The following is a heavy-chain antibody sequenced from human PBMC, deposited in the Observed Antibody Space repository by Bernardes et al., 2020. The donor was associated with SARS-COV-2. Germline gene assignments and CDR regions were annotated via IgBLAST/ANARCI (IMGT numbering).Heavy chain of an antibody. V-gene: IGHV4-4*07. D-gene: IGHD5-18*01. J-gene: IGHJ6*02. CDR2: IYTSGST. CDR3: ARDLPRGYSYGYAYYYGMDV. Sequence: ETLSLTCTVSGGSISSYYWSWIRQPAGKGLEWIGRIYTSGSTNYNPSLKSRVTMSVDTSKNQFSLKLSSVTAADTAVYYCARDLPRGYSYGYAYYYGMDVWGQGTTVTVSS. CDR1: GGSISSYY.